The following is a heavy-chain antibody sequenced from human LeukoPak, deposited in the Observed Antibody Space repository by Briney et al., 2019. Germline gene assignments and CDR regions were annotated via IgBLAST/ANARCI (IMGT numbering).Heavy chain of an antibody. CDR2: IYYSGST. D-gene: IGHD6-13*01. CDR1: GGSISSSSYY. V-gene: IGHV4-39*01. CDR3: ASVLSSWYNETGNDAFDI. J-gene: IGHJ3*02. Sequence: PSETLSLTCTVSGGSISSSSYYWGWIRQPPGKGLEWIGSIYYSGSTYYNPSLKSRVTISVDTSKNQFSLKLSSVTAADTAVYYCASVLSSWYNETGNDAFDIWGQGTMVTVSS.